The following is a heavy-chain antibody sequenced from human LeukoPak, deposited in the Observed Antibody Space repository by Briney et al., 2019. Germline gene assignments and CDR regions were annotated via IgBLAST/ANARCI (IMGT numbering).Heavy chain of an antibody. CDR2: ISWNSGSI. CDR1: GFTFDDYA. J-gene: IGHJ4*02. CDR3: AKARGPYYYDSSGDY. Sequence: GGSLRLSCAASGFTFDDYAMHWVRQAPGKGLEWVSGISWNSGSIGYADSVKGRFTISRDNAKNSLYLQMNSLRAEDTALYYCAKARGPYYYDSSGDYWGQGTLVTVSS. V-gene: IGHV3-9*01. D-gene: IGHD3-22*01.